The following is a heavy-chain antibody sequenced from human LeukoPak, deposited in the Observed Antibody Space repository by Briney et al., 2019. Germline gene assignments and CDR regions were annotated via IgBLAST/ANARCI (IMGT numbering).Heavy chain of an antibody. CDR1: GFTFRDYW. CDR2: IRPDGAEK. D-gene: IGHD3-10*01. V-gene: IGHV3-7*01. J-gene: IGHJ3*02. Sequence: PGGSLRLSCAASGFTFRDYWMSWVRQTPGKGLEWVAKIRPDGAEKHHEDSVKGRFTVSRDNAQNSMYLQMNSLGADDTAVYYCARDGGTVLLWFGELQPKPFDIWGQGTMVTVSS. CDR3: ARDGGTVLLWFGELQPKPFDI.